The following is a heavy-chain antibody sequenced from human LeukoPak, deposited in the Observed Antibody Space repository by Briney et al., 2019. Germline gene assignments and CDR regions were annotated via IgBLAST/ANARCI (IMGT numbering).Heavy chain of an antibody. CDR3: ARYDCSDTSCYRNYFDY. Sequence: ASVKVSCKASGYTFTDYYMHWVRQAPGQGLEWMGWINPNSGGTNYARKFQGRVTMTRDTSISTAYMELSRLTSDDTAVYYCARYDCSDTSCYRNYFDYWGQGTLVTVSS. V-gene: IGHV1-2*02. J-gene: IGHJ4*02. CDR1: GYTFTDYY. D-gene: IGHD2-2*01. CDR2: INPNSGGT.